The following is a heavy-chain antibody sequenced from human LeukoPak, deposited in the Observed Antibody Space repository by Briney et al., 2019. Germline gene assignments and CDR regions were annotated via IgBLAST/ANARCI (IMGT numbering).Heavy chain of an antibody. Sequence: ASVKVSCKASGYTFTGYYMHWVRQAPGQGLEWMGWINPNSGGTNYAQKFQGRVTMTRDTSISTAYMELSRLRSDDTAVYYCARPMGWFGEFIHPIDYWGQGTLVTVSS. CDR3: ARPMGWFGEFIHPIDY. D-gene: IGHD3-10*01. CDR1: GYTFTGYY. J-gene: IGHJ4*02. V-gene: IGHV1-2*02. CDR2: INPNSGGT.